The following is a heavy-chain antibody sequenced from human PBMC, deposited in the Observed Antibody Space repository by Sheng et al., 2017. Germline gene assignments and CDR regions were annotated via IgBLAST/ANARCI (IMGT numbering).Heavy chain of an antibody. D-gene: IGHD3-3*01. J-gene: IGHJ6*03. Sequence: EVQLVESGGGLVQPGGSLRLSCAASGFTVSSNYMSWVRQAPGKGLEWVSVIYSGGSTYYADSVKGRFTISRHNSKNTLYLQMNSLRAEDTAVYYCARVNARETTIFGVVSYYYMDVWGKGTTVTVSS. V-gene: IGHV3-53*04. CDR2: IYSGGST. CDR3: ARVNARETTIFGVVSYYYMDV. CDR1: GFTVSSNY.